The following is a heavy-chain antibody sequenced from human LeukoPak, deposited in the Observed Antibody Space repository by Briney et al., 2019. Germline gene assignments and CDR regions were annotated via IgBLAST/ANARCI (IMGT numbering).Heavy chain of an antibody. CDR2: IRYDGSNK. CDR3: AKDFIQGYSSFFSAY. V-gene: IGHV3-30*02. Sequence: PGGSLRLSCAASGFTFSSYGMHWVRQAPGKGLEWVAFIRYDGSNKYYADSVKGRFTISRDNSKNTLYLQMNSLRAEDTAVYYCAKDFIQGYSSFFSAYWGQGTLVTVSS. CDR1: GFTFSSYG. D-gene: IGHD6-13*01. J-gene: IGHJ4*02.